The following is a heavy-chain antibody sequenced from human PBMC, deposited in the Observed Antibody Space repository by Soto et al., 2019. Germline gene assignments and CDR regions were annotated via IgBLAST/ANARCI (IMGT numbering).Heavy chain of an antibody. V-gene: IGHV3-21*01. Sequence: EVQLVESGGGLVKPGGSLRLSCAASGFTFSSYSMNWVRQAPGKGLKWVSSISSSSSYIYYADSVKGRFTISRDNAKNSLYLQMNSLRAEDTAVYYCARVDIVATESAFDIWGQGTMVTVSS. D-gene: IGHD5-12*01. CDR3: ARVDIVATESAFDI. CDR1: GFTFSSYS. CDR2: ISSSSSYI. J-gene: IGHJ3*02.